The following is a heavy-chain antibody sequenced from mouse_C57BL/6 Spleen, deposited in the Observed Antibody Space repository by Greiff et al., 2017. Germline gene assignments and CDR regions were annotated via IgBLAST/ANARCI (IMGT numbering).Heavy chain of an antibody. J-gene: IGHJ3*01. CDR3: AREGVAWFAY. CDR2: IYPGDGDT. Sequence: QFQLQQSGPELVKPGASVTISCKASGYAFSSSWMNWVKQRPGNGLEWIGRIYPGDGDTNYNGKFKGKATLTAYKSSSTAYMQLSSLTSEDSAVYFCAREGVAWFAYWGQGTLVTVSA. V-gene: IGHV1-82*01. CDR1: GYAFSSSW. D-gene: IGHD1-1*02.